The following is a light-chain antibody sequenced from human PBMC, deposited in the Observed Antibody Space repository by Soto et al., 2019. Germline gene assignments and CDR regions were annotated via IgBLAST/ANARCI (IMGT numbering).Light chain of an antibody. Sequence: EIVMTQSPATLSVSPGERATLSCRAGQTVSGNLAWYQQKPGQAPRLLIYGASTRATGIPARFSGSGSGTEFTLTISSLQSEDFAVYYCHQYNNWPPHTFGLTTQLEI. CDR1: QTVSGN. CDR2: GAS. CDR3: HQYNNWPPHT. J-gene: IGKJ2*01. V-gene: IGKV3-15*01.